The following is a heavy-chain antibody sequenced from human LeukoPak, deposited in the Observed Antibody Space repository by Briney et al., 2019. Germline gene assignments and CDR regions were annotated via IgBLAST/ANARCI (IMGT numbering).Heavy chain of an antibody. J-gene: IGHJ4*02. D-gene: IGHD3-3*01. CDR3: ARGSKEVRFLEWLLPKRPRSRWQPFDY. CDR1: GYTFTTYA. CDR2: INAGNGNT. Sequence: GASVKVSCKASGYTFTTYAMNWVRQAPGQRLEWMGWINAGNGNTKYSQEFQGRVTITRGTSASTAYMELSSLRSEDMAVYYCARGSKEVRFLEWLLPKRPRSRWQPFDYWGQGTLVTVSS. V-gene: IGHV1-3*03.